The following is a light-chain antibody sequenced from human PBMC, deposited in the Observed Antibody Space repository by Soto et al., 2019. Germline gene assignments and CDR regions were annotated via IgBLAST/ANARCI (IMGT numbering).Light chain of an antibody. CDR2: DAS. J-gene: IGKJ2*01. CDR3: QQYGSSPVT. V-gene: IGKV3D-20*01. CDR1: QSVSSSY. Sequence: EIVLTQSPATLSLSPGERATLSCGASQSVSSSYLAWYQQKPGLAPRLLIYDASTRATGIPERFSGSGSGTDFTLTISRLEPDDFAVYYCQQYGSSPVTFGQGTKLEIK.